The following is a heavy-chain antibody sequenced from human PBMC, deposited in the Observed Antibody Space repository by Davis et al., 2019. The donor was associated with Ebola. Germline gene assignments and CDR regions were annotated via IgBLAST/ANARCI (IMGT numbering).Heavy chain of an antibody. Sequence: ASVKVSCKASGYTFTSYGISLVRQAPGQGLEWMGCISPYKGYTNHAQKLQGRVTMTTDTSTGTAYMELRSLRSDDTAVYYCASGHCSSTSCYHYYYGMDVWGQGTTVTVSS. J-gene: IGHJ6*02. CDR1: GYTFTSYG. D-gene: IGHD2-2*01. CDR3: ASGHCSSTSCYHYYYGMDV. CDR2: ISPYKGYT. V-gene: IGHV1-18*01.